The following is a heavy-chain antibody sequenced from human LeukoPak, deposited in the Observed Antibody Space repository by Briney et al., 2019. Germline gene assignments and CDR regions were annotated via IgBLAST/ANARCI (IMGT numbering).Heavy chain of an antibody. CDR2: ISAYNGNT. J-gene: IGHJ6*02. D-gene: IGHD3/OR15-3a*01. Sequence: ASVKVSCKASGYTFTSYGISWVRQAPGQGLEWMGWISAYNGNTNYAQKLQGRVTMTEDTSTDTAYMELSSLRSEDTAVYYCATASPRASLNGYYGMDVWGQGTTVTVSS. V-gene: IGHV1-18*01. CDR3: ATASPRASLNGYYGMDV. CDR1: GYTFTSYG.